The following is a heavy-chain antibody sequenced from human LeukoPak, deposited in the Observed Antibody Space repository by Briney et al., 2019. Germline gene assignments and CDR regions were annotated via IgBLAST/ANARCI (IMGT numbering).Heavy chain of an antibody. Sequence: SETLSLTCTVSGGSITSHHWSWIRQPPGKGLEWIGNVYYSGTTIYNPSLKSRVTISVDTAKNQFSLRLSSVTAADAAVYYCASDSSGYHWFNYWGQGTLVTVSS. V-gene: IGHV4-59*11. CDR3: ASDSSGYHWFNY. CDR2: VYYSGTT. D-gene: IGHD3-22*01. CDR1: GGSITSHH. J-gene: IGHJ4*02.